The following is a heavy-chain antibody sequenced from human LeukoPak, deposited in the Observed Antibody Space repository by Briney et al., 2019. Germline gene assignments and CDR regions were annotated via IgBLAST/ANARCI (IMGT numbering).Heavy chain of an antibody. V-gene: IGHV5-51*01. Sequence: GESLKISCKASGYSFTNYWIGWVRQMPGKGLEWMGSIYPGDSDTRYSPSFRGQVTISADKSINTAFLQWSSLKASDTAIYYCATVAGYAKNWFDPWGQGTLVTVSS. CDR3: ATVAGYAKNWFDP. CDR1: GYSFTNYW. D-gene: IGHD5-12*01. J-gene: IGHJ5*02. CDR2: IYPGDSDT.